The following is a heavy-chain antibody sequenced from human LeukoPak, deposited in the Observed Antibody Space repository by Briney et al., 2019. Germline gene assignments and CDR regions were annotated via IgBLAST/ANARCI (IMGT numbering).Heavy chain of an antibody. Sequence: SETLSLTCAVYGGSFSDYYWSWIRQTPGEGLQWIGGIKHSGSTDYNPSLKSRVTMSVDTSKNQFSLKLSSVTAADTAVYYCAARPDIVVVPAAKGDAFDIWGQGTMVTVSS. V-gene: IGHV4-34*01. D-gene: IGHD2-2*01. CDR2: IKHSGST. CDR1: GGSFSDYY. J-gene: IGHJ3*02. CDR3: AARPDIVVVPAAKGDAFDI.